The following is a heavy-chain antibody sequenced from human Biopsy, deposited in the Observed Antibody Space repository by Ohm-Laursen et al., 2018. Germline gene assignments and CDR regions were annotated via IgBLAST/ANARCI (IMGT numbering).Heavy chain of an antibody. J-gene: IGHJ4*02. CDR1: DGSISNIINY. CDR2: IYHTGIT. V-gene: IGHV4-39*01. D-gene: IGHD3-10*01. Sequence: SDTLSLTCTVTDGSISNIINYWGWIRQPLGKGLEWLGSIYHTGITDYNPSLKSRVTISVDTSNNQFSLKLSSLPAADTAVYYCARHSFGSGRDFWGQGTLVTVSS. CDR3: ARHSFGSGRDF.